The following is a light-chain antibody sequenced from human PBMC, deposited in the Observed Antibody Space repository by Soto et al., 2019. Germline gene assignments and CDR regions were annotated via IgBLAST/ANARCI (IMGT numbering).Light chain of an antibody. Sequence: QSVLTQPPSVSGAPGQRVTISCTGSSSNIGAGYDVHWYQQLPGTAPKVLIYGNSNRPSGVPDRFSGSKSGTSASLAITGLQAEDESDYYCQSYDGRLSGSGFGGGTKLTVL. CDR1: SSNIGAGYD. CDR3: QSYDGRLSGSG. V-gene: IGLV1-40*01. CDR2: GNS. J-gene: IGLJ2*01.